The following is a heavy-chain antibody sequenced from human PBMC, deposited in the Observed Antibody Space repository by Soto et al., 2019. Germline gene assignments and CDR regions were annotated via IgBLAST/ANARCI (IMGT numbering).Heavy chain of an antibody. CDR2: ISAYNGNT. J-gene: IGHJ4*02. V-gene: IGHV1-18*01. CDR3: ARDCSGGSCYSFDGPTGSLLFDY. Sequence: GASVKVSCKASGYTFTSYGISWVRQAPGQGLEWMGWISAYNGNTNYAQKLQGRVTMTTDTSTSTAYMELRSLRSDDTAVYYCARDCSGGSCYSFDGPTGSLLFDYWGQGTLVTVSS. CDR1: GYTFTSYG. D-gene: IGHD2-15*01.